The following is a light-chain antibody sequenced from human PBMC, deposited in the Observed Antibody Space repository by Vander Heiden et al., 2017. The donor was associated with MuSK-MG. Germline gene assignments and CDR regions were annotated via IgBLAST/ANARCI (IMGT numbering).Light chain of an antibody. V-gene: IGKV1-39*01. CDR3: QRSDSTPRT. CDR1: QSISSY. J-gene: IGKJ1*01. CDR2: AAS. Sequence: DIQMTQSPSSLSASVGDRVTITCRASQSISSYLNWYQQKPGKAPKLLIYAASSVQSGVPSRFSGSGSGTDFTLTISMLQPEDFATYYCQRSDSTPRTFGQGTKVEIK.